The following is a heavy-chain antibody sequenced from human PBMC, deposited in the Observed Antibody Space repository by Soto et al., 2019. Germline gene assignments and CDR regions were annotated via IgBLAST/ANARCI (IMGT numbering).Heavy chain of an antibody. Sequence: QPGGSLRLSCAASGFTVSSNYMSWVRQAPGKGLEWVSVIYSGGSTYYADSVKGRFTISRDNSKNTLYLQMNSLRAEDTAVYYCAKRSSSSTFDYWGQGTLVTVSS. CDR2: IYSGGST. D-gene: IGHD6-6*01. CDR1: GFTVSSNY. J-gene: IGHJ4*02. V-gene: IGHV3-53*01. CDR3: AKRSSSSTFDY.